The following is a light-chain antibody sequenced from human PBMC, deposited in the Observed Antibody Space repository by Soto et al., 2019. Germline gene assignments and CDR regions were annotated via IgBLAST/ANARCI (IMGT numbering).Light chain of an antibody. CDR3: QQYNSWHPRYT. J-gene: IGKJ2*01. V-gene: IGKV3-15*01. CDR1: QSVSSN. CDR2: GAS. Sequence: EIVMTQSPATLSVSPGERATLSCRAGQSVSSNLAWYQQKPGQAHRLLMYGASTRAIGVPARFSRSGSGTDFTLTISGLQSENSAIYYCQQYNSWHPRYTFGQGTKRAI.